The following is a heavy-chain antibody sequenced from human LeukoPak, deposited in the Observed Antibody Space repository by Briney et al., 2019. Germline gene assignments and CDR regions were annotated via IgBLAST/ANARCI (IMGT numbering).Heavy chain of an antibody. J-gene: IGHJ4*02. CDR3: ARMSYDILTGYYHVFDY. V-gene: IGHV4-59*08. CDR2: IYYSGST. Sequence: PSETLSLTCTVSGGSISSYYWNWIRQPPGKGLEWIGYIYYSGSTNYNPSLKSRVTISVDTSKNQFSLKLSSVTAADTAVYYCARMSYDILTGYYHVFDYWGQGTLVTASS. D-gene: IGHD3-9*01. CDR1: GGSISSYY.